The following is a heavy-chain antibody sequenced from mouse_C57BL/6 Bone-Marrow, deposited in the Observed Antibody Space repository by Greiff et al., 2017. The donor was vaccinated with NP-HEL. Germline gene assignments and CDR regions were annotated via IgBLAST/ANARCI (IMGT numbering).Heavy chain of an antibody. J-gene: IGHJ3*01. CDR2: IHPNSGST. CDR1: GYTFTSYW. V-gene: IGHV1-64*01. CDR3: ARSSSGYVDWFAY. Sequence: QVQLQQSGAELVKPGASVKLSCKASGYTFTSYWMHWVKQRPGQGLEWIGMIHPNSGSTNYNEKFKGKATLTVDKSSSTAYMQLSSLTSEDAAVYYCARSSSGYVDWFAYWGQGTLVTVSA. D-gene: IGHD3-2*02.